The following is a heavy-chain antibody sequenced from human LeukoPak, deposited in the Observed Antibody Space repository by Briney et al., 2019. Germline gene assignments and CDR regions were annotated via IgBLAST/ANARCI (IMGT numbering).Heavy chain of an antibody. CDR2: ISSSSSYI. V-gene: IGHV3-21*01. CDR1: GFTFSSYS. Sequence: PGGSLRLSCAASGFTFSSYSMNWVRQAPGKGLEWVSSISSSSSYIYYADSVKGRFTISRDNAKNSLYLQMNSLRAEDTAVYYCARAAEYYDSSGYRYWGQGTLVTVSS. CDR3: ARAAEYYDSSGYRY. D-gene: IGHD3-22*01. J-gene: IGHJ4*02.